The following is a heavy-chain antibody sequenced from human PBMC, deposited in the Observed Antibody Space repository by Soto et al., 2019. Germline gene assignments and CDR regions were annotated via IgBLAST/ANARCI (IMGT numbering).Heavy chain of an antibody. CDR1: GDSISSYY. CDR2: IYYSGRT. Sequence: SETLSLTCTVSGDSISSYYWTWIRQPPGKGLEYIGYIYYSGRTYYNPSLKSRVTISVDTSKNQFSLKLSSVTAADTAVYYCARGHLGITTTGTWYDFDYWGQGTLVTVS. V-gene: IGHV4-59*01. CDR3: ARGHLGITTTGTWYDFDY. D-gene: IGHD2-15*01. J-gene: IGHJ4*02.